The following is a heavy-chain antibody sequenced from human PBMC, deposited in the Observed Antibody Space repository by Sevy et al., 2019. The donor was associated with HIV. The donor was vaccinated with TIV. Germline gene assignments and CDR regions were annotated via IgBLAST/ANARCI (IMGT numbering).Heavy chain of an antibody. CDR2: IYYSGST. CDR1: GGSISSSSYY. D-gene: IGHD6-13*01. J-gene: IGHJ6*02. CDR3: AAIIAAAGTYYYYYGMDV. Sequence: SETLSLTCTVSGGSISSSSYYWGWIRQPPGKGLEWIGSIYYSGSTYYNPSLKSRVTISVDTSKNQFSLKLSSVTAADTAVYYCAAIIAAAGTYYYYYGMDVWGQGTTVTVSS. V-gene: IGHV4-39*01.